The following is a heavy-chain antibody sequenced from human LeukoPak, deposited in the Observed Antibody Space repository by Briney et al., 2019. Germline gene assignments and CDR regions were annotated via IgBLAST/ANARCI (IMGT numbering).Heavy chain of an antibody. Sequence: SETLSLTCTVSGGSISSSSYYWGWIRQPPGKGLEWIGSIYYSGSTYYNPSLKSRVTIPVDTSKNQFSLKLSSVTAADTAVYYCARERPTVGNYGMDVWGQGTTVTVSS. V-gene: IGHV4-39*01. CDR1: GGSISSSSYY. CDR3: ARERPTVGNYGMDV. J-gene: IGHJ6*02. D-gene: IGHD7-27*01. CDR2: IYYSGST.